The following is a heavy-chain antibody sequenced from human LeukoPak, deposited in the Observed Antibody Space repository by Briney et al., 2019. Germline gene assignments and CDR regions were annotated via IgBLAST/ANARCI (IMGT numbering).Heavy chain of an antibody. CDR3: ARTPPVRFSGGSCPDYYYYYYMDV. J-gene: IGHJ6*03. CDR2: IKQDGSEK. V-gene: IGHV3-7*01. CDR1: GFTFSSYW. D-gene: IGHD2-15*01. Sequence: GGSLRLSCAASGFTFSSYWMSWVRQAPGKGLEWVANIKQDGSEKYYVDSVKGRFTISRDNAKNSLYLQMNSLRAEDTAVYYCARTPPVRFSGGSCPDYYYYYYMDVWGKGTTVTVSS.